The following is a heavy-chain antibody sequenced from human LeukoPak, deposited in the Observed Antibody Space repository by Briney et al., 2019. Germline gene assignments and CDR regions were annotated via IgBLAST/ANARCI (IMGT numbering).Heavy chain of an antibody. CDR1: GFTFSNYA. CDR3: ARVRRRTGYSSFDY. CDR2: IGDNGGST. D-gene: IGHD3/OR15-3a*01. Sequence: GGSLRLSCAASGFTFSNYAMSWVRQTPRTGLEWVSGIGDNGGSTYYADSVKGRFTISRDNSKNTLFLQMNSLRAEDTAVYYCARVRRRTGYSSFDYWGRGTLVTVSS. J-gene: IGHJ4*02. V-gene: IGHV3-23*01.